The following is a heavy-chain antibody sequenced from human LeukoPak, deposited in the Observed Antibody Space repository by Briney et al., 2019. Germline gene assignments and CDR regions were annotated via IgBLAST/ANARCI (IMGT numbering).Heavy chain of an antibody. CDR3: VEVYPTATTSSVLGS. J-gene: IGHJ4*02. Sequence: GGSLRLSCAASGFIFSNYAIHWVRQAPGKGLEWVAAVSYDGNLQHYADAVKGRFTVSRDNSKNTVFLQINSLRTDDSAVYWCVEVYPTATTSSVLGSWGQGTLVTVSP. D-gene: IGHD1-1*01. V-gene: IGHV3-30*18. CDR1: GFIFSNYA. CDR2: VSYDGNLQ.